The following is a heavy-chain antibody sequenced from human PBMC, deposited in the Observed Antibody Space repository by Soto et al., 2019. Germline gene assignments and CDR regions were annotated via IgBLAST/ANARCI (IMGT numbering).Heavy chain of an antibody. D-gene: IGHD6-6*01. V-gene: IGHV3-23*01. J-gene: IGHJ4*02. CDR2: ISGSGGST. Sequence: GGSLRLSCAASGFTFDSYAMSWVRQAPGKGLEWVSAISGSGGSTYYADSVKGRFTISRDNSKNTLYLQMNSLRAEDTALYYCAKYRSSSYYFDYWGQGTLITVSS. CDR3: AKYRSSSYYFDY. CDR1: GFTFDSYA.